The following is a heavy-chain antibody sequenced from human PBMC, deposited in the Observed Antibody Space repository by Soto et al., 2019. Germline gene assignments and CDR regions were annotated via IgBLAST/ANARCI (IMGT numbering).Heavy chain of an antibody. Sequence: EVQLVESGGGLVQPGGSLRLSCATFEFTFSAYWMSWVRQAPGKWLEWVANIRQDGGEKYYVDSVKGRFTISRDNATNAVYLQLNSLRVEDTAIYYFASEYGDHLKFFDYWCPGTLVTVSS. CDR1: EFTFSAYW. V-gene: IGHV3-7*01. D-gene: IGHD4-17*01. CDR2: IRQDGGEK. CDR3: ASEYGDHLKFFDY. J-gene: IGHJ4*02.